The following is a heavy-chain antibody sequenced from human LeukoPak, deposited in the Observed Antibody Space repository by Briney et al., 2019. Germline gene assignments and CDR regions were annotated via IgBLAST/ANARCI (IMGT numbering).Heavy chain of an antibody. D-gene: IGHD6-13*01. CDR2: MNRNSGNT. CDR3: AIAPGYSSSWANWFDS. V-gene: IGHV1-8*03. Sequence: ASVKVSLKATGYTLTGYFMHGVRQAPGQGLAGMGWMNRNSGNTGYAQKFQGRVTITRNTSISTAYMELSSLRSEDTAVYYCAIAPGYSSSWANWFDSWGQGTLVTVSS. CDR1: GYTLTGYF. J-gene: IGHJ5*01.